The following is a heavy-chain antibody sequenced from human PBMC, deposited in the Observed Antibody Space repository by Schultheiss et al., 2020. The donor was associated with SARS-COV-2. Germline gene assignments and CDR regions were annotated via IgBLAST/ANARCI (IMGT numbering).Heavy chain of an antibody. V-gene: IGHV3-9*01. CDR1: GFTFDDYA. Sequence: GGSLRLSCAASGFTFDDYAMHWVRQAPGKGLEWVSGISWNSGSIGYADSVKGRFTISRDNAKNSLYLQMNSLRAEDTAVYYCARDRSRGLDYWGQGTLVTVSS. CDR2: ISWNSGSI. CDR3: ARDRSRGLDY. J-gene: IGHJ4*02.